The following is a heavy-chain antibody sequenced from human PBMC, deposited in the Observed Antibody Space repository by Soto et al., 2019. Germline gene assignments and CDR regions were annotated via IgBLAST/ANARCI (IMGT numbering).Heavy chain of an antibody. D-gene: IGHD3-3*02. Sequence: SETLSLTCTVSGDSIISSDFYWGWVRQPPGKGLEWIGSIFYLGSTYYNPSLKSRVTMSVDTSKNQFSLRLRSVTAADTALYFCARHSLALRKNNGFDPWGQGSMVTGSA. J-gene: IGHJ5*02. CDR1: GDSIISSDFY. CDR2: IFYLGST. V-gene: IGHV4-39*01. CDR3: ARHSLALRKNNGFDP.